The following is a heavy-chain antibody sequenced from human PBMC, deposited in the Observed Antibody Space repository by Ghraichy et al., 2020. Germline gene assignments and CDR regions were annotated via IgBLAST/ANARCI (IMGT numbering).Heavy chain of an antibody. Sequence: GESLNISCAASGFTFSSYGMHWVRQAPGKGLEWVAFIRYDGSNKYYADSVKGRFTISRDNSKNTLYLQMNSLRAEDTAVYYCAKDPGIVVVPAAGYYYYGMDVWGQGTTVTVSS. D-gene: IGHD2-2*01. CDR3: AKDPGIVVVPAAGYYYYGMDV. J-gene: IGHJ6*02. V-gene: IGHV3-30*02. CDR1: GFTFSSYG. CDR2: IRYDGSNK.